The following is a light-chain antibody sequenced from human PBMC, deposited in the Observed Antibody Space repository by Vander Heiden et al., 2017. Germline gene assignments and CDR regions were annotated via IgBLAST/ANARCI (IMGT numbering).Light chain of an antibody. V-gene: IGKV3-11*01. CDR2: DAS. Sequence: LTQPPATLSLSPGETATLSCRASQSVSTYLAWYQQKPGQAPRLLIYDASNRATGISARFIGSGSGTDFTLTISSLEPEDFAVYYCQQRGTWPPLTFGGGTKVEMK. J-gene: IGKJ4*01. CDR3: QQRGTWPPLT. CDR1: QSVSTY.